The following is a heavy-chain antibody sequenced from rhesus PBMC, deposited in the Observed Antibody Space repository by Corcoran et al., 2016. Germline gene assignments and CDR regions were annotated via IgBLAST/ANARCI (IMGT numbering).Heavy chain of an antibody. J-gene: IGHJ2*01. CDR1: GDSISSGYD. CDR3: ARSTSGGFRWYFDL. CDR2: IYGISWSH. Sequence: QVQLQESGPGVVKPSETLSLTCAVSGDSISSGYDWSWIRQPPGKGLEWIGYIYGISWSHKSQPPRKHRVTISNGAAQNQFSLKLSSVTATDTAVYYCARSTSGGFRWYFDLWGPGTPITISS. D-gene: IGHD3-34*01. V-gene: IGHV4-76*01.